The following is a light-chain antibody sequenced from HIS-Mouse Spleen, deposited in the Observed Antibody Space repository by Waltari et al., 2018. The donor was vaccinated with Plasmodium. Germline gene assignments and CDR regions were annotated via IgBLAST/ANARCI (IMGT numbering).Light chain of an antibody. CDR1: ALPKKY. CDR2: EDS. CDR3: YSTDSSGNHRV. V-gene: IGLV3-10*01. J-gene: IGLJ3*02. Sequence: SYELTQPPSVSVSPGQTARITCSGDALPKKYAYWYQHKSGQAPVLVIYEDSNRPSGIPGRCSGSSSGTMATLTISGAQVEDEADYYCYSTDSSGNHRVFGGGTKLTVL.